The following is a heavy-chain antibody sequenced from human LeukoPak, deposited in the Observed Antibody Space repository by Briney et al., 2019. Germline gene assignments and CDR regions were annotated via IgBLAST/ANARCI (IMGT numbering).Heavy chain of an antibody. Sequence: GGSLRLSCAASGFTFSSYAMSWVRQAPGKGLEWVSAISGSGGSTYYADSVKGRFTISRDNSKNTLYLQMNSLRDEDTVVYCCAKDERAAARDVDWFDPWGQGTLVTVSS. V-gene: IGHV3-23*01. D-gene: IGHD2-15*01. CDR1: GFTFSSYA. CDR2: ISGSGGST. J-gene: IGHJ5*02. CDR3: AKDERAAARDVDWFDP.